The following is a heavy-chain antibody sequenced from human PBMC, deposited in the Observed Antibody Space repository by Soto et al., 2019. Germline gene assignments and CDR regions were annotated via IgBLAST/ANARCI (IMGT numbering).Heavy chain of an antibody. Sequence: ETLSLTCTVSGGSISSYYWSWIRQPPGKGLEWIGYIYYSGSTNYNPSLKSRVTISIDTSKNQFTLSLSSVTAADTAVYYCARQHYSDNSRIWWGQGTLVTVSS. CDR2: IYYSGST. J-gene: IGHJ4*02. V-gene: IGHV4-59*01. CDR1: GGSISSYY. D-gene: IGHD3-22*01. CDR3: ARQHYSDNSRIW.